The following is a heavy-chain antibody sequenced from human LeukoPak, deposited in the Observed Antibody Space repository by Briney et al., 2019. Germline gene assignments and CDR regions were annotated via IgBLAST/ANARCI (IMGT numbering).Heavy chain of an antibody. J-gene: IGHJ4*02. CDR1: GFTFSGYW. V-gene: IGHV3-7*04. CDR2: IKQDGSEQ. CDR3: ARGLLAAAGIDY. D-gene: IGHD6-13*01. Sequence: GGSLSLSCAASGFTFSGYWMICVRQAPGKGLEWVANIKQDGSEQNYVDSVKGRFTISRDNSKKSLYLQINSLRAEDTAVYYWARGLLAAAGIDYWGQGALVTVSS.